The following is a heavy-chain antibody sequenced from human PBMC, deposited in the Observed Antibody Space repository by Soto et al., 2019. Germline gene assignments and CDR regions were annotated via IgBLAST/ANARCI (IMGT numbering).Heavy chain of an antibody. CDR3: TSFDSNGYYPQNHS. D-gene: IGHD3-22*01. Sequence: QVILAQSGAEVKKPGSSVKVSCKVSGGSFSSFSINWVRQAPGQRFEWMGGIIPILGTANFTQKFQDRVTFTADESTATAYMTLSSLTSDDTAFYYCTSFDSNGYYPQNHSWGPGTQVTVSS. CDR2: IIPILGTA. V-gene: IGHV1-69*01. J-gene: IGHJ4*02. CDR1: GGSFSSFS.